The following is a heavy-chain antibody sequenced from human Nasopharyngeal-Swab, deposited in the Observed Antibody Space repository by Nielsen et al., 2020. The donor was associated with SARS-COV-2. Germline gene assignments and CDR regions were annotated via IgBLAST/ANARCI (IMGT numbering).Heavy chain of an antibody. D-gene: IGHD6-19*01. CDR1: GLSFSNYA. CDR3: AKGYSTGWHAFDI. V-gene: IGHV3-23*01. Sequence: GGSLRLSCAASGLSFSNYAMSWVRQAPGKGLEWLSGVSGSGGSTYYADSVKGRFTVSRDNSKSTLYLQMNSLRAEDTAVYYCAKGYSTGWHAFDIWGQGTMVTVSS. J-gene: IGHJ3*02. CDR2: VSGSGGST.